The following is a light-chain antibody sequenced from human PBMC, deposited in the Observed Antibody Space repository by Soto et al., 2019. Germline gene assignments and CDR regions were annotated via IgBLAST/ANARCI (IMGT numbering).Light chain of an antibody. CDR1: QTISNW. CDR2: DAS. J-gene: IGKJ1*01. V-gene: IGKV1-5*01. CDR3: QQSYNSPQT. Sequence: DIQMTQSPSTLSASVGDRVTITCRASQTISNWLAWYQQKPGKAPKLLIYDASSLESGVPSRFSGSGSGTDFTLTISSLQPEDFATYSCQQSYNSPQTFGRGTKVDIK.